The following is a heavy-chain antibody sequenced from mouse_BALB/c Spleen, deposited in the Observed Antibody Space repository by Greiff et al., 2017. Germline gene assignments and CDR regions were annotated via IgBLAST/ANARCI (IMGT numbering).Heavy chain of an antibody. CDR3: AREETTVVATDGYYAMDY. CDR1: GFTFSSYA. J-gene: IGHJ4*01. V-gene: IGHV5-9-1*01. Sequence: EVMLVESGGGLVKPGGSLKLSCAASGFTFSSYAMSWVRQTPEKRLEWVATISSGGSYTYYPDSVKGRFTISRDNAKNTLYLQMSSLRSEDTAMYYCAREETTVVATDGYYAMDYWGQGTSVTVSS. CDR2: ISSGGSYT. D-gene: IGHD1-1*01.